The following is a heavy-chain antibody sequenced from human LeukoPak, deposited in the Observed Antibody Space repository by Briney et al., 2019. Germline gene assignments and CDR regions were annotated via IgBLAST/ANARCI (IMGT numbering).Heavy chain of an antibody. Sequence: GGSLRLSCAASGFTFSRCAVNWVRQAPGEGLEWVSSIRGGGGKTYYADSVQGRFTISRDDSRSTLYLQMNNLRAGDTAVYYCVKRVGSNSGPFDSWGQGTLVTVSS. J-gene: IGHJ4*02. CDR2: IRGGGGKT. D-gene: IGHD4-23*01. CDR3: VKRVGSNSGPFDS. CDR1: GFTFSRCA. V-gene: IGHV3-23*01.